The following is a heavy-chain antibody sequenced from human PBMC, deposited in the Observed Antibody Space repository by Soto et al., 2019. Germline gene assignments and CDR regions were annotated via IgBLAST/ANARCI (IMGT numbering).Heavy chain of an antibody. V-gene: IGHV3-23*01. CDR3: AYHYYDSSGYYYLGY. CDR2: ISGSGGST. J-gene: IGHJ4*02. CDR1: GFTFSSYA. D-gene: IGHD3-22*01. Sequence: GGSLRLSCAASGFTFSSYAMSWVRQAPGKGLEWVSAISGSGGSTYYADSVKGRFTISRDNSKNTLYLQMNSLRAEDTAVYYCAYHYYDSSGYYYLGYWGQGTLVTVSS.